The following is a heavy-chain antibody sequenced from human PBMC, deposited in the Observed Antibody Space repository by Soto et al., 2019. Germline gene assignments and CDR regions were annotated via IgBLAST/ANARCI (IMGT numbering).Heavy chain of an antibody. CDR1: GFAVRSYG. J-gene: IGHJ4*02. Sequence: LRRSCAASGFAVRSYGMSWVRQAPGKGLEWVANIKQDGSEKYYVDSVKGRFTISRDNAKNSLYLQMNSLRAEDTAVYYCARDFKYWGQGTLVTVSS. CDR3: ARDFKY. CDR2: IKQDGSEK. V-gene: IGHV3-7*03.